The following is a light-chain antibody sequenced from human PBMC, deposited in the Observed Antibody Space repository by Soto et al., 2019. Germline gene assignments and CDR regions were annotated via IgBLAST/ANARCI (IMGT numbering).Light chain of an antibody. Sequence: ENVFTQSPCTLSLSPGERATLSCRASQSVSSSYLAWYQQKPGQAPRLLIYDASNRATGIPARFSGSGSGTDFTLTISRVEPEDFAVYYCQQYGTSPWTFGQGTKVDIK. CDR1: QSVSSSY. V-gene: IGKV3-20*01. CDR3: QQYGTSPWT. J-gene: IGKJ1*01. CDR2: DAS.